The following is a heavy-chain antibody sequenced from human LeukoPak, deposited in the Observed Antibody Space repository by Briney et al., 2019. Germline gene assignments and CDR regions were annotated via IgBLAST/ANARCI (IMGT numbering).Heavy chain of an antibody. CDR1: GYSFTSQW. CDR3: ARHNLWAFGY. J-gene: IGHJ4*02. D-gene: IGHD7-27*01. Sequence: GESLKISCKVSGYSFTSQWIGWVRQMPGRGLEYMAIIHPGNSEIRYSPSFQGQVTISADKSISTAFLQWNSLKASDTAIYYCARHNLWAFGYWGQGALVTVSS. V-gene: IGHV5-51*01. CDR2: IHPGNSEI.